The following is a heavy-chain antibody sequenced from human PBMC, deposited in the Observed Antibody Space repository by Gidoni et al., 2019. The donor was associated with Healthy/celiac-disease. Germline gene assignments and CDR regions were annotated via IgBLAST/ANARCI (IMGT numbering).Heavy chain of an antibody. CDR1: GFTFSSYA. CDR2: ISGSGNNT. CDR3: ASGGDSNY. D-gene: IGHD2-21*02. J-gene: IGHJ4*02. Sequence: DVQLVESGGGLVQPGRPLRLPCAASGFTFSSYAMSWVRQAPGKGLEWVSSISGSGNNTYYADSVKGRFTIARNNSNNTLYLQMNSLRAEDTAAYYCASGGDSNYWGQGTLVTVSS. V-gene: IGHV3-23*04.